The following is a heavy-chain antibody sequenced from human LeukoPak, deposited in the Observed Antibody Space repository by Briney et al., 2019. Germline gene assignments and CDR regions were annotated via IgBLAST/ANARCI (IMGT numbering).Heavy chain of an antibody. J-gene: IGHJ4*02. CDR1: GFTFSSYG. V-gene: IGHV3-30*18. CDR2: ISYDGSNK. D-gene: IGHD2-15*01. Sequence: GGSLRLSCAASGFTFSSYGMHWVRQAPGKGLEWVAVISYDGSNKYYADSVKGRFTISRDNSKNTLYLQMNSLRAEDTAVYFCAKNYCSGGSCYPYYFDYWGQGTLVTVSS. CDR3: AKNYCSGGSCYPYYFDY.